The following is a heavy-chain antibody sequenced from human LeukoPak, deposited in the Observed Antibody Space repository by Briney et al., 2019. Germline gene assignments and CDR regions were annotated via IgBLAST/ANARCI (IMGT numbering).Heavy chain of an antibody. J-gene: IGHJ3*02. V-gene: IGHV1-18*01. CDR1: GYTFTSYG. Sequence: ASVKVSCKASGYTFTSYGISWVRQAPGQGLEWMGWISAYNGNTNYAQKFQGRVTITADESTSTAYMELSSLRSEDTAVYYCARERGSDAFDIWGQGTMVTVSS. CDR3: ARERGSDAFDI. CDR2: ISAYNGNT.